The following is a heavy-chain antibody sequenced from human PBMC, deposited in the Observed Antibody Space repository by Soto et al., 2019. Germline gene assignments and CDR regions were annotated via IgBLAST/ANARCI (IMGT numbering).Heavy chain of an antibody. CDR2: ISNDGTIK. V-gene: IGHV3-30*18. Sequence: PGGSLRLSCAGSGFTFSNYGMHWVRQAPGKGLEWVAVISNDGTIKYFADAVKGRFTISRDNSKNTLYLQMNSLRAEDTAVYYCAKSPGVVTQRFYFDYWGQGTLVTVSS. D-gene: IGHD3-3*01. CDR1: GFTFSNYG. J-gene: IGHJ4*01. CDR3: AKSPGVVTQRFYFDY.